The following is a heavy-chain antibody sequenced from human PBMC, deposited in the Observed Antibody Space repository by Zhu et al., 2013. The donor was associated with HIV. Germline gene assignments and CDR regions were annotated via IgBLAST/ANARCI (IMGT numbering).Heavy chain of an antibody. CDR3: ARSQLIAVAGTDWDYGMDV. CDR2: MNPNSGNT. J-gene: IGHJ6*02. CDR1: GYTFTSYD. V-gene: IGHV1-8*01. Sequence: QVQLVQSGAEVKKPGASVKVSCKASGYTFTSYDINWVRQATGQGLEWMGWMNPNSGNTGYAQKFQGRVTMTRNTSISTAYMELSSLRSEDTAVYYCARSQLIAVAGTDWDYGMDVWGQGTTVTVSS. D-gene: IGHD6-19*01.